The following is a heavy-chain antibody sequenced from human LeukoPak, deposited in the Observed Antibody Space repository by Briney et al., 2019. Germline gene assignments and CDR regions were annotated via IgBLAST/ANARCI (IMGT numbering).Heavy chain of an antibody. CDR2: ISGGGEST. D-gene: IGHD2-15*01. V-gene: IGHV3-23*01. Sequence: PGGSLRLSCAASGFTFSSYAMSWVRQAPGKGLEWVSGISGGGESTKYADSVKGRFTISRDNSKNTLYLQMNGLRAEDTAIYYCAKDAALYCRFNTCHGEGYYFDNWGQGTLVTVSS. J-gene: IGHJ4*02. CDR3: AKDAALYCRFNTCHGEGYYFDN. CDR1: GFTFSSYA.